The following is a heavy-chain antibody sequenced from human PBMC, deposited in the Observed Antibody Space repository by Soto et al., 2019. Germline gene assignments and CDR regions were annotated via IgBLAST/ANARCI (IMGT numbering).Heavy chain of an antibody. CDR2: IYYSGST. CDR3: ARVDIVIVPAADEVQNWLDP. V-gene: IGHV4-39*01. J-gene: IGHJ5*02. D-gene: IGHD2-2*01. CDR1: GGSISSSSYY. Sequence: SETLSLTCTVSGGSISSSSYYWGWIRQPPGKGLERIGSIYYSGSTYYNPSLKSRVTISVDTSKNQFSLKLSSVTAADTAVYYCARVDIVIVPAADEVQNWLDPWGQGTLVTVSS.